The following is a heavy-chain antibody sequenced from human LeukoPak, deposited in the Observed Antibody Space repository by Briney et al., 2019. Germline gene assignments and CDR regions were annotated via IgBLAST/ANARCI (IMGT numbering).Heavy chain of an antibody. J-gene: IGHJ5*02. Sequence: PGGSLRLSCAASGFTFSLYWMTWVRQSPGKGLEWVADINPDGSQKYSVDYVKGQFTISRDNAKNSLFLHMNSLRADDTATYYCVRQMIRFWFDPWGQGTRVTVSS. V-gene: IGHV3-7*01. CDR1: GFTFSLYW. CDR3: VRQMIRFWFDP. CDR2: INPDGSQK. D-gene: IGHD3-16*01.